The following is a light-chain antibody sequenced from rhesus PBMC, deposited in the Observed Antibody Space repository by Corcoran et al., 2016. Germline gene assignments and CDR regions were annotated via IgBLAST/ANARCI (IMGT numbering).Light chain of an antibody. CDR1: QSVSSY. CDR2: GAS. J-gene: IGKJ2*01. V-gene: IGKV3-10*01. Sequence: QVILTQSPATLSLSPGERATLSCRASQSVSSYLAWYQQKPGQAPRLLIYGASSRATGIPDRLSGSGFGTEFTLTISSLEPEDVGVYHCYQHSSGYSFGQGTKVEIK. CDR3: YQHSSGYS.